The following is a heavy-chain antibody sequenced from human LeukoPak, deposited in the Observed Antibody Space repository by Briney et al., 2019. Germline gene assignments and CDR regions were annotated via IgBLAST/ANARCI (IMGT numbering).Heavy chain of an antibody. J-gene: IGHJ4*02. CDR2: ISYDGSNK. CDR3: ARELKRFLDY. V-gene: IGHV3-30-3*01. Sequence: GGSLRLSCAASGFTFSSYAMHWVRQAPGKGLEWVAVISYDGSNKYYADSVKGRFTISRDNSKNTLYLQMNSLRAEDTAVYYCARELKRFLDYWGQGTLVTVSS. D-gene: IGHD3-3*01. CDR1: GFTFSSYA.